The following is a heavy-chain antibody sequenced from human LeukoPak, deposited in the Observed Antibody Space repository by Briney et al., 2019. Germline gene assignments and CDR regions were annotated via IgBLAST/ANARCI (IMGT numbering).Heavy chain of an antibody. CDR1: GFTVSSTY. CDR3: AKDHPIAAAYFDY. D-gene: IGHD6-13*01. CDR2: IYSGGNT. J-gene: IGHJ4*02. V-gene: IGHV3-66*01. Sequence: PGGSLILSCAASGFTVSSTYMSWVRQAPGQGLEWVSVIYSGGNTYYADSVKGRFTISRDNSKNTLYLQMNSLRAEDTAVYYCAKDHPIAAAYFDYWGQGTLVTVSS.